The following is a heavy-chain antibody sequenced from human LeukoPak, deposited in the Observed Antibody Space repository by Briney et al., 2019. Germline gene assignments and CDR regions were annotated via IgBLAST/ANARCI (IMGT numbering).Heavy chain of an antibody. D-gene: IGHD2-2*02. CDR1: GFTFSSYW. Sequence: GGSLRLSCAASGFTFSSYWMSWVRQAPGKGLEWVANIKQDGSEKYYVDSVKGRFTISRDNDKNSLYLQMNSLRAEDTAVYYCARVRSTSCYMMDCYYYYGMDVWGQGTTVTVSS. CDR2: IKQDGSEK. CDR3: ARVRSTSCYMMDCYYYYGMDV. V-gene: IGHV3-7*01. J-gene: IGHJ6*02.